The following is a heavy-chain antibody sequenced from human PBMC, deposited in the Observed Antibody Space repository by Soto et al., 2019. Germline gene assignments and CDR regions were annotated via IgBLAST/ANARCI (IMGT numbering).Heavy chain of an antibody. V-gene: IGHV3-33*01. Sequence: QVQLVESGGGVVQPGRSLRLSCAASGVTFSSYGMHWVRQAPGKGLEWVAVIWYDGSNKYYADSVKGRFTISRDNSKNAFYLQRNSLRAEDTAVYYCARADSSGSHYYYGRDVWGQGATVTVSS. CDR1: GVTFSSYG. CDR3: ARADSSGSHYYYGRDV. CDR2: IWYDGSNK. J-gene: IGHJ6*02. D-gene: IGHD3-22*01.